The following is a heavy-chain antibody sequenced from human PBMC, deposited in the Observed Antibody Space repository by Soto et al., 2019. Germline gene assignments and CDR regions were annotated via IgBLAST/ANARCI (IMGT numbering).Heavy chain of an antibody. CDR2: IYVTGAV. J-gene: IGHJ5*02. V-gene: IGHV4-31*03. CDR1: GAALNSGNYY. Sequence: PSETLSLTCSVSGAALNSGNYYWSWIRQVPGKGLEWIGQIYVTGAVYYNPSLRDRITISQDTSERQFSLNLRLVTAAYTAVYYCARLRIATNNYKWFDPWGQGALVTVSS. CDR3: ARLRIATNNYKWFDP. D-gene: IGHD2-21*01.